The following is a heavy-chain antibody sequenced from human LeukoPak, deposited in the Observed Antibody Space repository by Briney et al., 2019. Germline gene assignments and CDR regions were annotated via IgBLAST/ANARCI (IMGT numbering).Heavy chain of an antibody. CDR3: AREDSSGWYGLYYFDY. CDR1: GGSISSYY. D-gene: IGHD6-19*01. CDR2: IYTSGST. V-gene: IGHV4-4*07. Sequence: SGTPSLTFSVAGGSISSYYWSWVRQPAGEGVEWIGRIYTSGSTNYNPSLKSRVTMSVDTSKNQFSLKLSSVTAADTAVYYCAREDSSGWYGLYYFDYWGQGTLVTVSS. J-gene: IGHJ4*02.